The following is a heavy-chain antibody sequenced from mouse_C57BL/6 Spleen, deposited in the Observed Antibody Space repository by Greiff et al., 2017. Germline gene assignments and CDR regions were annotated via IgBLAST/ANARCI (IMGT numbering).Heavy chain of an antibody. V-gene: IGHV1-55*01. CDR2: IYPGSGST. Sequence: VKLQQPGAELVKPGASVKMSCKASGYTFTSYWITWVKQRPGQGLEWIGDIYPGSGSTNYNEKFKSKATLTVDTSSSTAYMQLSSLTSEDSAVYYCARSRVGRYAMDYWGQGTSVTVSS. CDR3: ARSRVGRYAMDY. D-gene: IGHD4-1*01. CDR1: GYTFTSYW. J-gene: IGHJ4*01.